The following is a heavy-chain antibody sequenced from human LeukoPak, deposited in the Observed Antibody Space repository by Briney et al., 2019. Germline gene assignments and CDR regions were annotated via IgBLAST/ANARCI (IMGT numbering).Heavy chain of an antibody. CDR1: GFTFSSYS. CDR3: ARHDYYGSGSYYRGAPVDY. D-gene: IGHD3-10*01. CDR2: ISSSSSYI. Sequence: PGGSLGLSCAASGFTFSSYSMNWVRQAPGKGLEWVSSISSSSSYIYYADSVKGRFTISRDNAKNSLYPQMNSLRAEDTAVYYCARHDYYGSGSYYRGAPVDYWGQGTLVTVSS. J-gene: IGHJ4*02. V-gene: IGHV3-21*01.